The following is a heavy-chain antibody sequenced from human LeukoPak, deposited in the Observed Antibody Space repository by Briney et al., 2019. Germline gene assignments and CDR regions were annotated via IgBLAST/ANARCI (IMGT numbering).Heavy chain of an antibody. D-gene: IGHD3-10*01. CDR2: ISGSGGST. Sequence: PGGSLRLSCEPSIFTFSRYDMSWVRQAPGKGLEWVSAISGSGGSTYYADSVKGRFTISRDNSKNTLYLQMNSLTSGAAAVYDCAKDRVLLWFGEPGDFDYWGQGTLVTVSS. V-gene: IGHV3-23*01. CDR3: AKDRVLLWFGEPGDFDY. J-gene: IGHJ4*02. CDR1: IFTFSRYD.